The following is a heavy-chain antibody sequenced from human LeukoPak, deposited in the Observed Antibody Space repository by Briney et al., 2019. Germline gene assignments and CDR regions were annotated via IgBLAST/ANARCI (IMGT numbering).Heavy chain of an antibody. J-gene: IGHJ3*02. Sequence: ASVKVSCKASGYTFTNYAMNWVRQAPGQGLEWMGWISAYNGNTEPAQKFQGRVTLATDASTSTAYVELRSLTSDDTAVYFCARGGSRSRRGNDAFDIWGQGIMVTVSS. D-gene: IGHD3-10*01. CDR2: ISAYNGNT. CDR3: ARGGSRSRRGNDAFDI. V-gene: IGHV1-18*01. CDR1: GYTFTNYA.